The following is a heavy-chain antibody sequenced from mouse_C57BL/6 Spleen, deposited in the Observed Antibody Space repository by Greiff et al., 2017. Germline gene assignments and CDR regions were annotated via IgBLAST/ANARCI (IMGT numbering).Heavy chain of an antibody. J-gene: IGHJ3*01. CDR1: GYTFTSYW. Sequence: QVHVKQSGTELVKPGASVKLSCKASGYTFTSYWMHWVKQRPGQGLEWIGNINPSNGGTNYNEKFKSKATLTVDKSSSTAYMQLSSPTSEDSAVYYYARSNWEDAYWGQGTLVTVSA. D-gene: IGHD4-1*02. CDR3: ARSNWEDAY. V-gene: IGHV1-53*01. CDR2: INPSNGGT.